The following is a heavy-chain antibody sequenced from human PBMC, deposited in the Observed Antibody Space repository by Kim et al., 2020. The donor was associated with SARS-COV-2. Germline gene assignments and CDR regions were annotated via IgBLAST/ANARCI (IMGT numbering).Heavy chain of an antibody. CDR3: AKDAFRADCNAGSCYPVHY. D-gene: IGHD2-15*01. V-gene: IGHV3-23*01. Sequence: GGSLRLSCAASGFTFSTYAMSWVRQTPGKGLEWVSTISGSGDNTYYADSVKGRFTISRDNSKNTLYLQLNSLRAEDTAVYYCAKDAFRADCNAGSCYPVHYWGQGVLVTVSS. J-gene: IGHJ4*02. CDR2: ISGSGDNT. CDR1: GFTFSTYA.